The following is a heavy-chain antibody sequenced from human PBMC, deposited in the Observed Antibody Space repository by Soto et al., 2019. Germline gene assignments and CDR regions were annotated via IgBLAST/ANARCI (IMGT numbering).Heavy chain of an antibody. CDR2: IFYSGIT. V-gene: IGHV4-39*01. D-gene: IGHD2-2*01. Sequence: SETLSLTCTVSGDSISSSSYYWGWIRQPPGKGLEWIASIFYSGITYFNPSLTSRVTISVDTSNKQLSLKLSSVTAADTAVYYCARRWYCGSTRCQKYFDYWGQGTLVTVSS. J-gene: IGHJ4*02. CDR3: ARRWYCGSTRCQKYFDY. CDR1: GDSISSSSYY.